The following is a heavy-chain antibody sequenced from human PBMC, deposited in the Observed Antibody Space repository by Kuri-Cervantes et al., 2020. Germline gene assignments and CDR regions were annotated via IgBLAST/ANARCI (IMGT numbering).Heavy chain of an antibody. CDR1: GFTFSSYG. Sequence: GGSLRLSCAASGFTFSSYGMHWVRQAPGKGLEWVAVISYDGSNKYYADSVKGRFTISRDNSKNTLYPQMNSLRAEDTAVYYCAKVGRDSYYYDSSGYYDRWYFDYWGQGTLVTVSS. J-gene: IGHJ4*02. D-gene: IGHD3-22*01. CDR2: ISYDGSNK. V-gene: IGHV3-30*18. CDR3: AKVGRDSYYYDSSGYYDRWYFDY.